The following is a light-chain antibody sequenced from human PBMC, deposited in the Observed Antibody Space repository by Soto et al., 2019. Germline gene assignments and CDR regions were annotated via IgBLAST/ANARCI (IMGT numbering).Light chain of an antibody. J-gene: IGKJ1*01. CDR3: QQTYSARWT. Sequence: DIQMTQSPSSLSASVGDRVTISCRASQTITTYLNWYQQKPGKAPKLLIYAASSLHSGVPSRFNGSGAGPDVTLTISSLQPEDFAAYYCQQTYSARWTFGQGTKLEIK. V-gene: IGKV1-39*01. CDR2: AAS. CDR1: QTITTY.